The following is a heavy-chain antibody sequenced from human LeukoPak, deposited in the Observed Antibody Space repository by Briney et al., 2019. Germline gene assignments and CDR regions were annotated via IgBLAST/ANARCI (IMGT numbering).Heavy chain of an antibody. Sequence: PSETLSLTCAVYGGSFSGYYWSWIRQPPGKGLEWIGEINHSGSTNYNPSLKSRVTISVDTSKNQFSLKLGSVTAADTAVYYCARGWGSSSWYMSDFVDYWGQGTLVTVSS. D-gene: IGHD6-13*01. CDR2: INHSGST. V-gene: IGHV4-34*01. CDR3: ARGWGSSSWYMSDFVDY. J-gene: IGHJ4*02. CDR1: GGSFSGYY.